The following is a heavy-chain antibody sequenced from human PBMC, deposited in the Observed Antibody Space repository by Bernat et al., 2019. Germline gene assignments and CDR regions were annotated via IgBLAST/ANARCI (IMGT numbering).Heavy chain of an antibody. Sequence: QVQLQESGPGLVKPSETLSLTCTVSGGSISSYYWSWIRQPPGKGLEWIGYIYYSGRTYYNPSLKSRVTISIDTSRNQFSLKLSSVTAADTAVYYCARHEDRGSYSFWYFDLWGRGTLVTVSS. V-gene: IGHV4-59*04. CDR2: IYYSGRT. J-gene: IGHJ2*01. CDR3: ARHEDRGSYSFWYFDL. CDR1: GGSISSYY. D-gene: IGHD1-26*01.